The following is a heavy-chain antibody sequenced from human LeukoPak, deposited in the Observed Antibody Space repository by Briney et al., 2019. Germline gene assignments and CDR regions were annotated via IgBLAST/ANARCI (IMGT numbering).Heavy chain of an antibody. V-gene: IGHV3-21*01. CDR1: GFTFSSYS. CDR2: ISSSSSYI. CDR3: ARGLDLTMSDY. Sequence: TGGSLRLSCAASGFTFSSYSMNWVRQAPGKGLEWVSSISSSSSYIYYADSVKGRFTISRDNAKNSLYLQMNSLRAEDTAVYYCARGLDLTMSDYWGQGTLVTVSS. D-gene: IGHD3-3*01. J-gene: IGHJ4*02.